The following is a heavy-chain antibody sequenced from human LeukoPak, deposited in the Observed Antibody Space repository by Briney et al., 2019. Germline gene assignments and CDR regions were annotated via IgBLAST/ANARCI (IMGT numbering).Heavy chain of an antibody. J-gene: IGHJ4*02. CDR3: ARVHATGYFSLDLGY. D-gene: IGHD3-9*01. CDR1: GYTFTGYF. V-gene: IGHV1-2*02. Sequence: ASVRVFCKASGYTFTGYFMHWVRQAPGQGLDWMGWINPNTGGTKYAQKFQGRVTMTRDTSIGTAYMELSTVTSDDTAVYFCARVHATGYFSLDLGYWGQGTLVTVSS. CDR2: INPNTGGT.